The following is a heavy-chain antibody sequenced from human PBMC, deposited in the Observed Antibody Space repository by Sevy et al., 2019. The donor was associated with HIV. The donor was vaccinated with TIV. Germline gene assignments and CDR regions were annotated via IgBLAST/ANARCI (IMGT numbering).Heavy chain of an antibody. CDR2: TYYKSEWSF. J-gene: IGHJ4*02. CDR3: ARDQNWGYDS. D-gene: IGHD7-27*01. Sequence: QSQTLSLTCAISGDSVSNNIAAWNWIRQSPSRGLEWLGRTYYKSEWSFDYAVSVKGRIVISPDTSKNQFSLQLNSVNPDDTAVYYCARDQNWGYDSWGQGTLVTVSS. V-gene: IGHV6-1*01. CDR1: GDSVSNNIAA.